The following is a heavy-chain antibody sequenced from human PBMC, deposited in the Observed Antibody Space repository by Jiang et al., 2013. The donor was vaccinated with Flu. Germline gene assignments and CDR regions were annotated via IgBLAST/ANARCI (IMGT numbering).Heavy chain of an antibody. CDR3: ARSGSWAAFDY. CDR2: SRNKAASYTT. CDR1: GFTFSDHY. J-gene: IGHJ4*02. D-gene: IGHD6-25*01. Sequence: VQLVESGGGLVQPGGSLRLSCVVSGFTFSDHYMDWVRQAPGKGLEWVGRSRNKAASYTTEYAASVKGRFTVSRDASKNTLYLQMNSLKTEDTAVYHCARSGSWAAFDYWGPGNLVTVSS. V-gene: IGHV3-72*01.